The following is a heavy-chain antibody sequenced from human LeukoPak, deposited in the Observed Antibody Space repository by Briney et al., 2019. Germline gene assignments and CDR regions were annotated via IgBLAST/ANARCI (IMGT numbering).Heavy chain of an antibody. CDR2: MNPNSGNT. V-gene: IGHV1-8*01. CDR3: ASGLTASGAFDI. CDR1: GYTFTSYD. J-gene: IGHJ3*02. Sequence: ASVKVSCKASGYTFTSYDINWVRQATGQGLEWMGWMNPNSGNTGYAQKFQGRVTMTRNTSISTAYMELSSLRSEDTAVYYCASGLTASGAFDIWGQGTMVTVSS.